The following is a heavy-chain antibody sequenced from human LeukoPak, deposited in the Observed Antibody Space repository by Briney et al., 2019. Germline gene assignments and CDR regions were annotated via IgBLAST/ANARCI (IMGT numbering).Heavy chain of an antibody. CDR3: ARVGYYYDSRASDAFDI. J-gene: IGHJ3*02. CDR1: GFTFSSYG. CDR2: ISGSGGST. Sequence: GGSLRLSCAASGFTFSSYGMSWVRQAPGKGLEWVSAISGSGGSTYYADSVKGRFTISRDNSKNTLYLQMNSLRAEDTAVYYCARVGYYYDSRASDAFDIWGQGTMVTVSS. V-gene: IGHV3-23*01. D-gene: IGHD3-22*01.